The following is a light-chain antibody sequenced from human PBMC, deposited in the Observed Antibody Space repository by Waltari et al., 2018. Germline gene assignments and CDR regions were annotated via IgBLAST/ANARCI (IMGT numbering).Light chain of an antibody. CDR1: QSISRY. J-gene: IGKJ1*01. V-gene: IGKV3-20*01. Sequence: EIVLTQSPGTLSLSPGERATLSCRATQSISRYLVWYQQKPGQAPRLLIYGSSRRSPGIPDRFSGSGSGTDFSLTISRLEPEDFAVYYCQNYERLPATFGQGTKVEIK. CDR3: QNYERLPAT. CDR2: GSS.